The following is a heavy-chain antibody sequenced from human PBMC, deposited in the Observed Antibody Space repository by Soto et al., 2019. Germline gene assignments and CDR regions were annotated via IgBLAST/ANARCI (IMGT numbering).Heavy chain of an antibody. D-gene: IGHD1-26*01. V-gene: IGHV3-30*19. CDR1: GFTFSSYG. CDR3: ARLRGSYSWYFDY. CDR2: IWYDGSNK. J-gene: IGHJ4*02. Sequence: GGSLRLSCAASGFTFSSYGMHWVRQAPGKGLEWVAVIWYDGSNKYYADSVKGRFTISRDNSKNTLDLQMNSLTIEDTAVYYCARLRGSYSWYFDYWGQGTLVTVSS.